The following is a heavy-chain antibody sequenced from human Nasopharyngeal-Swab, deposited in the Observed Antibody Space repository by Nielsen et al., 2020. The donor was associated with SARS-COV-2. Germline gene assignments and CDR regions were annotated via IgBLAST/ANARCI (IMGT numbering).Heavy chain of an antibody. J-gene: IGHJ4*02. D-gene: IGHD6-25*01. CDR2: IYYSGST. CDR1: GGSMSTYY. V-gene: IGHV4-59*01. CDR3: ARRITATSMGFDY. Sequence: SETLSLTCTVSGGSMSTYYWSWIRQPPGKGLEWIGFIYYSGSTNYNPSLESRVTISADTSKNQFSLKLSSVTAADTAMYYCARRITATSMGFDYWGQGTLVTVSS.